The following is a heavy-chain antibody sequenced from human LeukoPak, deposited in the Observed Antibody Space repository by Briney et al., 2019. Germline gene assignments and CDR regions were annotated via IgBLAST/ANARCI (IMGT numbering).Heavy chain of an antibody. CDR1: GFIFSSYA. V-gene: IGHV3-23*01. CDR3: ASGSGSYRTPYYYMDV. Sequence: GGSLRLSCAASGFIFSSYAMSWVRQAPGKGLEWVSTISGSGGSTYYADSVKGRFTISRDNSKNTLYLQMNSLRAEDTAVYYCASGSGSYRTPYYYMDVWGTGTTVTVSS. CDR2: ISGSGGST. D-gene: IGHD3-10*01. J-gene: IGHJ6*03.